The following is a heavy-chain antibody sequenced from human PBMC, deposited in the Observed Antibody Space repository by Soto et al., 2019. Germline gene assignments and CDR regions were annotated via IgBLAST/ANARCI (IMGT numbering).Heavy chain of an antibody. CDR3: ASTHYYDSSGYYPNWFDP. CDR1: GGSISSYY. Sequence: SETLSLTCTVSGGSISSYYWSWIRQPPGKGLEWIGYIYYSGSTNYNPSLKSRVTISVDTSKNQFSLKLSSVTAADTAVYYCASTHYYDSSGYYPNWFDPWGQGTLVTVS. V-gene: IGHV4-59*08. CDR2: IYYSGST. J-gene: IGHJ5*02. D-gene: IGHD3-22*01.